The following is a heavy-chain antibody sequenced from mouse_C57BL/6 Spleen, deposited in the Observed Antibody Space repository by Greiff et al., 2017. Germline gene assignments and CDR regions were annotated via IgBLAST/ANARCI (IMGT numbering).Heavy chain of an antibody. Sequence: VKLQQPGAELVRPGSSVKLSCKASGYTFTSYWMHWVKQRPIQGLEWIGNIDPSDSETHYNQKFKDKATLTVDKSSSTAYMQLSSLTSEDSAVYYCAREGGLAFAHWGQGTLVTVSA. CDR1: GYTFTSYW. V-gene: IGHV1-52*01. CDR2: IDPSDSET. J-gene: IGHJ3*01. D-gene: IGHD3-3*01. CDR3: AREGGLAFAH.